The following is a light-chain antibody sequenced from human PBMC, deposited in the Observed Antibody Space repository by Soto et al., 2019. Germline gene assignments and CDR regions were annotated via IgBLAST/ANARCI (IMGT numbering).Light chain of an antibody. CDR2: DAS. CDR3: QQRTNCPLT. J-gene: IGKJ4*01. Sequence: PGARATLSCRASQSVTTFLAWYQQKPGQAPRLLIYDASKRATGIPARFSGSGSGTDFTLTISSLEPEDFAVYYCQQRTNCPLTFGGGTKVEIK. V-gene: IGKV3-11*01. CDR1: QSVTTF.